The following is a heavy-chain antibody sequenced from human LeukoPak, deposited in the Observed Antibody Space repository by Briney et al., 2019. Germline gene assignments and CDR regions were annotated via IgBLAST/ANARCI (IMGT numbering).Heavy chain of an antibody. J-gene: IGHJ5*02. CDR3: ARDYYGSGHNWFDP. Sequence: GGSLRLSCVPSGITFSNSAMNWVRQAPGKGLEWVSSISSSSSYIYYADSVKGRFTISRDNAKNSLYLQTNSLRAEDTAVYYCARDYYGSGHNWFDPWGQGTLVTVSS. V-gene: IGHV3-21*01. D-gene: IGHD3-10*01. CDR2: ISSSSSYI. CDR1: GITFSNSA.